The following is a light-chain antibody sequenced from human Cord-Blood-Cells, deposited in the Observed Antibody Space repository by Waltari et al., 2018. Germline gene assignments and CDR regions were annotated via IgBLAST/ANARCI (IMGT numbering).Light chain of an antibody. CDR1: SSDVGGYNY. CDR3: SSYAGSNNWV. J-gene: IGLJ3*02. V-gene: IGLV2-8*01. Sequence: QSALTQPPSASGSPGQSVTISCTGTSSDVGGYNYVSWYQQHPGKAPKLMIYEVSKRPSGVPDRFSGSKSGNTASLTVSGLQAEDEADYYCSSYAGSNNWVFGGGTKDRP. CDR2: EVS.